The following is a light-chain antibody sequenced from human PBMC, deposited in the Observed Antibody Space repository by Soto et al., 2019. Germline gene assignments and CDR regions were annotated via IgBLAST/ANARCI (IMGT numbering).Light chain of an antibody. J-gene: IGKJ5*01. CDR1: QSLLHSNGKNY. V-gene: IGKV2D-29*01. CDR2: EVS. CDR3: MQTIQVPSIA. Sequence: EIVMTQSPLSLSATPGQPASISCTSSQSLLHSNGKNYLYWYVQKSGQPPKLLIYEVSNRFSGVSERFSGSGAGTDVPLKISRVEAEDVRVYYCMQTIQVPSIAFGQGTRLEIK.